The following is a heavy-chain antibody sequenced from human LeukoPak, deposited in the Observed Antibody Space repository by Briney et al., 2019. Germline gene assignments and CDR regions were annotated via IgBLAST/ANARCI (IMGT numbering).Heavy chain of an antibody. V-gene: IGHV3-23*01. CDR1: GFTFSSYA. D-gene: IGHD3-16*01. J-gene: IGHJ6*02. CDR2: ISGSGGST. CDR3: AKGGPRDYYYGMDV. Sequence: GGSLRLSCAASGFTFSSYAMSWVRQAPGKGLEWVSAISGSGGSTYYADSVKGRLTISRDNSKNTLYLQMNSLRAEDTAVYYCAKGGPRDYYYGMDVWGQGTTVTVSS.